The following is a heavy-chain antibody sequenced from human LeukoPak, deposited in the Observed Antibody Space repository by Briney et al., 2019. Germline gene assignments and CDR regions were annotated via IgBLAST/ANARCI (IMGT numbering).Heavy chain of an antibody. Sequence: GGSLRLSCAASGFTFSSYAMSWVRQAPGKGLEWVSAISGSGGSTYYADSVKGRFTISRDNSKNTLYLQMNSLRAEDTAVYYCAKDSAHIVGVVAAYDYWGQGTLVTVSS. D-gene: IGHD2-15*01. CDR1: GFTFSSYA. CDR2: ISGSGGST. V-gene: IGHV3-23*01. J-gene: IGHJ4*02. CDR3: AKDSAHIVGVVAAYDY.